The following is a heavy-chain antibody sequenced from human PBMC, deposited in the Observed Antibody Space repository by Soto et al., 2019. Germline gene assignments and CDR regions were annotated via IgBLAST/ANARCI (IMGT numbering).Heavy chain of an antibody. Sequence: PSETXSLTCTVSGGSISNGAYYWSWIRQHPGKGLEWIGNIYYSGSTRYNPSLKSRVTISVDTSKNQFSLELRSVTAADTAVYYCARERVRVAGRPWFFDYWGQGALVTVSS. V-gene: IGHV4-61*08. CDR3: ARERVRVAGRPWFFDY. CDR2: IYYSGST. D-gene: IGHD6-19*01. CDR1: GGSISNGAYY. J-gene: IGHJ4*02.